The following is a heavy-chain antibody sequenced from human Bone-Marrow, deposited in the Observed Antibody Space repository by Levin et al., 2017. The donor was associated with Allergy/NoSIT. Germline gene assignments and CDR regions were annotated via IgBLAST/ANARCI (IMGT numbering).Heavy chain of an antibody. CDR1: GFPFSDYY. CDR2: IGGSGGSI. V-gene: IGHV3-11*01. J-gene: IGHJ5*02. CDR3: ARLGYCSTTSCKGDWFDP. D-gene: IGHD2-2*01. Sequence: GGSLRLSCAGSGFPFSDYYMSWIRQAPGKGLEWVSYIGGSGGSIYYADSVKGRFTISRDNAKNSLYLQMNSLRAEDTAVYYCARLGYCSTTSCKGDWFDPWGQGTLVTVSS.